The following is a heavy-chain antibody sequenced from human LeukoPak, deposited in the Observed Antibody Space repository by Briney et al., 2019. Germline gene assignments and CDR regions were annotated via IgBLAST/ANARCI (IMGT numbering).Heavy chain of an antibody. V-gene: IGHV3-30*18. CDR2: ISYDGSDI. CDR3: AKGTTVITGTFDY. CDR1: GFTFSSYG. Sequence: GRSLRLSCAASGFTFSSYGMHWVRQAPGKGLEWVALISYDGSDIYYADSVKGRFTISRDNSKKSLYLQMNSLRTEDTALYYCAKGTTVITGTFDYWGRGTLVTVSS. D-gene: IGHD4-23*01. J-gene: IGHJ4*02.